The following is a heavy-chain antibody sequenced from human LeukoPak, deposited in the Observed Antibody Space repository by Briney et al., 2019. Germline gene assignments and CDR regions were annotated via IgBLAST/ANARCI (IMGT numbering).Heavy chain of an antibody. CDR1: GFTFSSYA. CDR2: ISGSGGST. V-gene: IGHV3-23*01. D-gene: IGHD6-19*01. Sequence: GGSLRLSCAASGFTFSSYAMSWVRQAPGKGLEWVSAISGSGGSTYYADSVKGRFTISRDNSKNMLYLQMSSLRAEDTAVYYCAKPILVSIAVAGYWGQGTLVTVSS. J-gene: IGHJ4*02. CDR3: AKPILVSIAVAGY.